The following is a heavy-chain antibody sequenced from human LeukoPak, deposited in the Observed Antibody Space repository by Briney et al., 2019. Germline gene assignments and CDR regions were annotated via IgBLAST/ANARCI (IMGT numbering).Heavy chain of an antibody. CDR1: GYTFTGYY. CDR2: INPNSGGT. D-gene: IGHD2-2*01. J-gene: IGHJ5*02. Sequence: ASVKVSCKASGYTFTGYYMHWVRQAPGQGLEWMGWINPNSGGTDYAQKFQGRVTMTRDTSISTAYMELSRLRSDDTAVYYCARDRPIYCSSTSCYGNVWFDPWGQGALVTVSS. CDR3: ARDRPIYCSSTSCYGNVWFDP. V-gene: IGHV1-2*02.